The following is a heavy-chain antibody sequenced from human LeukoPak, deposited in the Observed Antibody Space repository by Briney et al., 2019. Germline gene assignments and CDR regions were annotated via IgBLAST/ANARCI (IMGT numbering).Heavy chain of an antibody. CDR3: AKLSITMVRGVIGPFDY. CDR2: ISYDGSNK. Sequence: PGGSLRLSCAASGFTFSSYAMHWVRQAPGKGLEWVAVISYDGSNKYYADSVKGRFTISRDNSKNTLYLQMNSLRAEDTAVYYCAKLSITMVRGVIGPFDYWGQETLVTVSS. CDR1: GFTFSSYA. J-gene: IGHJ4*02. D-gene: IGHD3-10*01. V-gene: IGHV3-30*04.